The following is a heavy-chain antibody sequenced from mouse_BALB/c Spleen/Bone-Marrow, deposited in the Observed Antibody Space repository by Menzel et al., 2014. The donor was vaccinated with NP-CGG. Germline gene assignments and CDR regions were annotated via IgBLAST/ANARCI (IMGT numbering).Heavy chain of an antibody. D-gene: IGHD1-1*01. CDR3: ARWGYGSSYVGYFDV. CDR1: GYTFSRYW. Sequence: QVQLQQSGAELMKPGASVKISCKATGYTFSRYWIEWVKQRPGHGLEWIGEILPGSGSTNYNEKFKGKATFTADTSSNTAYMQLSSLTSEDSAVYYCARWGYGSSYVGYFDVRGAGTTVPVSS. V-gene: IGHV1-9*01. CDR2: ILPGSGST. J-gene: IGHJ1*01.